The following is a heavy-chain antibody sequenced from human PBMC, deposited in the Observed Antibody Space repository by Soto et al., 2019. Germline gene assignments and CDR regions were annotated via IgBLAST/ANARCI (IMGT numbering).Heavy chain of an antibody. Sequence: QVQLVQSGAEVKKPGASVKVSCKASGYTFTSYDINWVRQATGQGLEWMGWMNPNSGNTGDAQKFHGRVTMTRNTSISTAYMELSSLSSEDTAVYYCASEKTSYGMDVWGQGTTVTVSS. J-gene: IGHJ6*02. CDR3: ASEKTSYGMDV. CDR2: MNPNSGNT. V-gene: IGHV1-8*01. CDR1: GYTFTSYD.